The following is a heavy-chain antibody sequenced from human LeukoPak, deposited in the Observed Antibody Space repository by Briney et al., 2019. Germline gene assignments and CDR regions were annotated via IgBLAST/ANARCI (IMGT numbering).Heavy chain of an antibody. D-gene: IGHD6-19*01. CDR3: AREYSSGWYED. Sequence: GASVKVSCTASGYTFTGYYIHWVRQAPGQGLEWMGCINPDSGSTNYAQKFQGRVTMTRDTSISTAYMQLSRLRADDTAVYYCAREYSSGWYEDWGQGTLVAVSS. V-gene: IGHV1-2*02. J-gene: IGHJ4*02. CDR1: GYTFTGYY. CDR2: INPDSGST.